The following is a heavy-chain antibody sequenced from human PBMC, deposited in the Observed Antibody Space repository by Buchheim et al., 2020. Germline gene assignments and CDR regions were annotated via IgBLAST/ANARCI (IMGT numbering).Heavy chain of an antibody. CDR1: GGSFSGYY. V-gene: IGHV4-34*01. J-gene: IGHJ4*02. CDR2: INHSGST. CDR3: ARAKTYYYDSSGYSRRFDY. Sequence: QVQLQQWGAGLLKPSETLSLTCAVYGGSFSGYYWSWIRQPPGKGLEWIGEINHSGSTNYNPSLKSRVTISVDTSKNQFYLKLSSVTAADTAVYYCARAKTYYYDSSGYSRRFDYWGQGTL. D-gene: IGHD3-22*01.